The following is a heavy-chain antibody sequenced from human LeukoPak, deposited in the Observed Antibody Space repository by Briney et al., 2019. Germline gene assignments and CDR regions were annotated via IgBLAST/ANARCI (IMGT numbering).Heavy chain of an antibody. D-gene: IGHD3-10*01. V-gene: IGHV3-21*04. J-gene: IGHJ5*02. CDR2: ISGSSSYI. CDR3: ARELGITMVRGVINWFDP. Sequence: GGSLRLSCAASGFTFSSYSMNWVRQAPGKGLEWVSSISGSSSYIYYADSLKGRFTISRHNAKNSLYLQMNSLRAEDTAVYYCARELGITMVRGVINWFDPWGQGTLVTVSS. CDR1: GFTFSSYS.